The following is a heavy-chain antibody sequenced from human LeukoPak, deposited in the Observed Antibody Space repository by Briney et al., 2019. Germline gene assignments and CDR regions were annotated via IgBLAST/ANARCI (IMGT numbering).Heavy chain of an antibody. J-gene: IGHJ4*02. V-gene: IGHV4-39*07. CDR2: IYYSGST. Sequence: ETLSLTCTVSGGSISSSSYYWGWIRQPPGKGLEWIGSIYYSGSTYYNPSLKSRVTISVDTSKNQFSLKLSSVTAADTAVYYRARTPPYSSSWFGYYFDYWGQGTLVTVSS. CDR1: GGSISSSSYY. CDR3: ARTPPYSSSWFGYYFDY. D-gene: IGHD6-13*01.